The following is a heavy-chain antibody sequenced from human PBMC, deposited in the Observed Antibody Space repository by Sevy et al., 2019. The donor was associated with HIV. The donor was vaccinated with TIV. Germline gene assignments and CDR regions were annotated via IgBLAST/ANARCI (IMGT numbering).Heavy chain of an antibody. D-gene: IGHD1-26*01. CDR2: INHSGST. V-gene: IGHV4-34*01. Sequence: SETLSLTCAVYGGSFSGYYWNWIRQSPGKGLEWIGEINHSGSTHYNPSLKSRVTISVDTSKNQFSLRLNSVTAADTAVYYCARAGIVGATTRWFDPWGQGTLVTVSS. CDR3: ARAGIVGATTRWFDP. J-gene: IGHJ5*02. CDR1: GGSFSGYY.